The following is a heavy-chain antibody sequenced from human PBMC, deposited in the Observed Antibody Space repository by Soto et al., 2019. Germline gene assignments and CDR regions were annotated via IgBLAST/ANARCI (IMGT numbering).Heavy chain of an antibody. CDR1: GFTFSSYG. CDR2: ISYDGINK. Sequence: LRLSCAASGFTFSSYGMHWVRQAPGKGLEWVAVISYDGINKYYADSVKGRFTISRGNSKSTLYLQMDSLRAEDTAVYYCARVSFDFWSGYYSFNGVYYYYYYMDVWGKGTTVTVSS. CDR3: ARVSFDFWSGYYSFNGVYYYYYYMDV. D-gene: IGHD3-3*01. J-gene: IGHJ6*03. V-gene: IGHV3-30*03.